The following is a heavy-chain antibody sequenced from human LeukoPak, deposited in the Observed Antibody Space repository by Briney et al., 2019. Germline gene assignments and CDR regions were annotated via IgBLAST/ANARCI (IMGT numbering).Heavy chain of an antibody. CDR1: GFTFSSYW. V-gene: IGHV3-7*01. CDR2: IKQDGSEK. D-gene: IGHD6-13*01. Sequence: GGSLRLSCAASGFTFSSYWMSWVRQAPGKGLEWVANIKQDGSEKYYVDSVKGRFTISRDNAKNSLYLQMNSLRAEDTAVYYCARGKTSSSWSPYYFDYWGQGILVTVSS. CDR3: ARGKTSSSWSPYYFDY. J-gene: IGHJ4*02.